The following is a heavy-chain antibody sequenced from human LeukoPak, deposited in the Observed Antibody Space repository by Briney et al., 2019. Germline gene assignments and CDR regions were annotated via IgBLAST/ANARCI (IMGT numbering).Heavy chain of an antibody. CDR1: GYTFTGYY. D-gene: IGHD3-10*01. CDR2: INPNSGGT. J-gene: IGHJ4*02. CDR3: ARSGMVRGVIPGV. V-gene: IGHV1-2*02. Sequence: GASVKVSCKASGYTFTGYYMHWVRQAPGQGLEWMGWINPNSGGTNYAQKFQGRVTITRDTSISTAYMELSRLRSDDTAVYYCARSGMVRGVIPGVWGQGTLVTVSS.